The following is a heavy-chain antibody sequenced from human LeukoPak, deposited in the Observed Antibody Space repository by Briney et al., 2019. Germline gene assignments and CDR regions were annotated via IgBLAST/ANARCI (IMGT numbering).Heavy chain of an antibody. CDR2: IKQDGSEK. J-gene: IGHJ4*02. V-gene: IGHV3-7*03. D-gene: IGHD7-27*01. CDR1: GFSFSGYW. CDR3: ARARQLGTYYFDY. Sequence: GGPLRLSCAASGFSFSGYWMSWVRQAPGKGLEWVANIKQDGSEKYYVDSVKGRFTISRDNAKNSLYLQVNSLRAEDTAVYYCARARQLGTYYFDYWGQGTLVTVSS.